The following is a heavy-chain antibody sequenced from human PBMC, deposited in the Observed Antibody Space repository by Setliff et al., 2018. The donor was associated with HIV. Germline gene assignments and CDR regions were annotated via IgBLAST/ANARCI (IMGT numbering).Heavy chain of an antibody. J-gene: IGHJ4*02. CDR2: MSGSTGDT. CDR3: ARVRNPTVHTMYFDS. D-gene: IGHD4-4*01. CDR1: GFTFNSYA. Sequence: GGSLRLSCAASGFTFNSYAMSWVRQAPGKGLEWVATMSGSTGDTYYADSVKGRFTISRGNAQSSLYLQINSLRAEDTAFYYCARVRNPTVHTMYFDSWGQGTLVTVSS. V-gene: IGHV3-23*01.